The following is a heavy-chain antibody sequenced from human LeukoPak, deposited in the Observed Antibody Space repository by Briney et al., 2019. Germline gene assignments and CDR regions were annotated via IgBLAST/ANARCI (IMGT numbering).Heavy chain of an antibody. J-gene: IGHJ4*02. CDR2: INWNGGST. D-gene: IGHD3-10*01. V-gene: IGHV3-20*04. CDR3: ARDWAGGPHDH. Sequence: GGSLRLSCAASGFTFDDYGMSWVRQAPGKGLEWVSGINWNGGSTGYADSVKGRFTISRDNAKNSLYLQMSSLRVEDTAVYYCARDWAGGPHDHWGQGTLVTVSS. CDR1: GFTFDDYG.